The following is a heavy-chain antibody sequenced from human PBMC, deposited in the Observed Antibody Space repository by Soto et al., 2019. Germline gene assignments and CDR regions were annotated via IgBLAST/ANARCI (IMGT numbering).Heavy chain of an antibody. CDR3: ARDRSSAWARGFDL. Sequence: EVQLLESGGGLVQPGGSLRLSCAASGFTFRNYAMDWVRQVPGKGLEWVSRISDSGSSAYYADSVGGRFTISRDNAKNTLFLQMESLRGDDTALYYCARDRSSAWARGFDLWGQGTLVTVSS. V-gene: IGHV3-23*01. J-gene: IGHJ4*02. CDR1: GFTFRNYA. CDR2: ISDSGSSA. D-gene: IGHD3-22*01.